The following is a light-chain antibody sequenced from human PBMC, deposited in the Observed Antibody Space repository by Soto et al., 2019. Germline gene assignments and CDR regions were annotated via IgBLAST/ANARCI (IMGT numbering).Light chain of an antibody. CDR2: EVT. CDR3: SSYAASNNFYFV. V-gene: IGLV2-8*01. CDR1: SSDVGGYNY. J-gene: IGLJ3*02. Sequence: QSVLTQPPSASVSPGQSVTISCTGTSSDVGGYNYVSWYQQYPGRAPKLMIYEVTKRPSGVPDRFSGSKSGNTASLTVSGLQAEDEADYYCSSYAASNNFYFVFGGGTKLTVL.